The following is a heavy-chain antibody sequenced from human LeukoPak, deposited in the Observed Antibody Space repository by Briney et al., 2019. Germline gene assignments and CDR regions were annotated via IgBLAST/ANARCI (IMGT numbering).Heavy chain of an antibody. V-gene: IGHV4-59*12. Sequence: KASETLSLTCTVSGGSINNYFWTWMRQPPGKGLEWIGQIYYSGSTNYNPSLKSRVTISVDTSKNQFSLKVSSVSAADTAVYYCARAQYSGSCLDYWGQGTLVTVSS. D-gene: IGHD1-26*01. CDR3: ARAQYSGSCLDY. CDR2: IYYSGST. CDR1: GGSINNYF. J-gene: IGHJ4*02.